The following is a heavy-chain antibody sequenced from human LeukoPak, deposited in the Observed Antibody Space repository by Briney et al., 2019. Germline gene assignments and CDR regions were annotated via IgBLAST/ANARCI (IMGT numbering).Heavy chain of an antibody. V-gene: IGHV4-59*01. CDR1: GGSISSYY. D-gene: IGHD3-10*01. Sequence: SETLSLTCTVSGGSISSYYWSWIRQPPGKGLEWIGYIYYSGSTNYNPSLKSRVTISVDTSKNRFSLKLSSVTVADTAVYYCAGSGDTIGAFDIWGQGTMVTVSS. J-gene: IGHJ3*02. CDR3: AGSGDTIGAFDI. CDR2: IYYSGST.